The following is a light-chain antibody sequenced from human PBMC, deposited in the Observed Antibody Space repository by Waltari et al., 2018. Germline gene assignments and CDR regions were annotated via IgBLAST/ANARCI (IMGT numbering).Light chain of an antibody. Sequence: DIQMTQSPSSLSASVGDRVTIPCRASQNISSNLNWYQKKPGKAPKLLIYADSTLQSGVSSRFSGSGSGTDFALTISSLQPEDFATFYCQVFETFGQGTKLEIK. CDR1: QNISSN. V-gene: IGKV1-39*01. J-gene: IGKJ2*01. CDR2: ADS. CDR3: QVFET.